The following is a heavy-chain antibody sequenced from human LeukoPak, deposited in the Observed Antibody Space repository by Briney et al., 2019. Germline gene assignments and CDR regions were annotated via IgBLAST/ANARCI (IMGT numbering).Heavy chain of an antibody. CDR3: ARVRGIYYPDY. J-gene: IGHJ4*02. D-gene: IGHD3-22*01. Sequence: GESLKISSKGSGYTFISYWIGWVRQMPGKGLGWMGIIYPGDSDTRYSPSFQGQVTISADKSISTAYLQWSSLKASDTAMYYCARVRGIYYPDYWGQGTLVTVSS. V-gene: IGHV5-51*01. CDR2: IYPGDSDT. CDR1: GYTFISYW.